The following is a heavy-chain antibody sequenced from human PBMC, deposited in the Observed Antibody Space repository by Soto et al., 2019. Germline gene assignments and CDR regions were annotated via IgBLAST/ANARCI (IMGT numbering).Heavy chain of an antibody. CDR3: ARADSGSYYPLLDY. CDR2: ISSSSITI. J-gene: IGHJ4*02. D-gene: IGHD1-26*01. Sequence: GGSLRLSCAASGFTFSSYSMNWVRQAPGKGLEWVSYISSSSITIYYADSVKGRFTISRDNAKNSLYLQMNSLRAEDTAVYYCARADSGSYYPLLDYWGQGTLVTVSS. CDR1: GFTFSSYS. V-gene: IGHV3-48*01.